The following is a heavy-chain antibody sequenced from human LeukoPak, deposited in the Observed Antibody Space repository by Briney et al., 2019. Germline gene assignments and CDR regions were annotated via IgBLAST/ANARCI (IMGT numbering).Heavy chain of an antibody. CDR3: STIPPYVSGSYLNVGC. CDR1: GFTFSSYC. V-gene: IGHV3-15*01. Sequence: PGGSLRLSCAASGFTFSSYCMHWVRQAPGKGLEWVGRIKSKTDGGTTDYAAPVTGRFTISRDDSKNTLYLQMSSLATEDTAVYYCSTIPPYVSGSYLNVGCCGQGTLVTVS. J-gene: IGHJ4*02. D-gene: IGHD3-10*01. CDR2: IKSKTDGGTT.